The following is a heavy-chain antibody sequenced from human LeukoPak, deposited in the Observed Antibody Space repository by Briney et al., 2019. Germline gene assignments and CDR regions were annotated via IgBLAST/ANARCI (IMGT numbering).Heavy chain of an antibody. CDR3: ARESETSGWYDY. J-gene: IGHJ4*02. CDR1: GFIFDNYA. D-gene: IGHD6-19*01. V-gene: IGHV3-43*02. CDR2: LSGDGGST. Sequence: GSLRLSCAAPGFIFDNYAIHWVRQAPGKGLEWVSLLSGDGGSTFYADSVRGRFTISRDNTRKSLSLQMSSLRSEDTALYYCARESETSGWYDYWGQGTLVTVSS.